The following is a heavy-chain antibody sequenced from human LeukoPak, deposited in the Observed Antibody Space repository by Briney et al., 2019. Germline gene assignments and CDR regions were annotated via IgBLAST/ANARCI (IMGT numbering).Heavy chain of an antibody. J-gene: IGHJ6*02. CDR2: IYYSGST. D-gene: IGHD2-2*01. V-gene: IGHV4-39*07. CDR3: ARDRCSSTSCQPNYYYGMDV. Sequence: SETLSLTCTVSGGSISSSSYYWGWIRQPPGKGLEWIGSIYYSGSTYYNPSLKSRVTISVDTSKNQFSLKLSSVTAADTAVYYCARDRCSSTSCQPNYYYGMDVWGQGTTVTVSS. CDR1: GGSISSSSYY.